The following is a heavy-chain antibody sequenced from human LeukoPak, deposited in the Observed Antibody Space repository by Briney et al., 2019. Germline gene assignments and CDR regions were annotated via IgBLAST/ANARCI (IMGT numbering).Heavy chain of an antibody. CDR3: AKGRRFWDY. J-gene: IGHJ4*02. D-gene: IGHD3-3*01. CDR1: GFTFSSYG. CDR2: ISYDGSNK. Sequence: PGGSLRLSCAASGFTFSSYGMHWVRQAPGKGLEWVAVISYDGSNKYYADSVKGRFTISRDNSKNTLYLQMDSLRAEDTAVYYCAKGRRFWDYWGQGTLVTVSS. V-gene: IGHV3-30*18.